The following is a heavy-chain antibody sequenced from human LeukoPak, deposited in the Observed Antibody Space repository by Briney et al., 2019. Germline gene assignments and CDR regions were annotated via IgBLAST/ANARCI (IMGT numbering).Heavy chain of an antibody. CDR1: GYPFGSYG. CDR3: ARDHGGKVDRYFDL. Sequence: GASVKVSCKASGYPFGSYGISWVRQAPGHGLAWMGWNSGYKGNTKYAQKFQGRVTMTTDTSTSTAYMELRSLRSDDTAVYYCARDHGGKVDRYFDLWGRGTLVTVSS. J-gene: IGHJ2*01. V-gene: IGHV1-18*01. D-gene: IGHD2-15*01. CDR2: NSGYKGNT.